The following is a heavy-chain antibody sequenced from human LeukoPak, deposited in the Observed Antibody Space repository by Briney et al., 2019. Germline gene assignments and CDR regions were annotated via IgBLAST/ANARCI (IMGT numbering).Heavy chain of an antibody. J-gene: IGHJ4*02. CDR3: AKADSSGYYYVGSYDY. CDR1: GFTFSNHA. D-gene: IGHD3-22*01. V-gene: IGHV3-30-3*01. Sequence: GGSLRLSCAASGFTFSNHAMHWVRQAPGKGLEWVAVISYVGSNKYYADSVKGRFTISRDNSKNTLYLQMNSLRAEDTAVYYCAKADSSGYYYVGSYDYWGQGTLVTVSS. CDR2: ISYVGSNK.